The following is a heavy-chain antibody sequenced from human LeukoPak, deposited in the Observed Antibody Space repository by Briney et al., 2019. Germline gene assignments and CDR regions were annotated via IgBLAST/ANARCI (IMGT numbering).Heavy chain of an antibody. D-gene: IGHD3-9*01. CDR1: GYTFTNYY. CDR2: INRNGGST. CDR3: ASGEPKYYDILTGYYPFDY. Sequence: ASVKVSCKASGYTFTNYYMHWVRQAPGQGLEWMGIINRNGGSTSYAQKFQGRVIMTRDTSTSTVYMELSSLRSEDTAVYSCASGEPKYYDILTGYYPFDYWGQGTLVTVPS. J-gene: IGHJ4*02. V-gene: IGHV1-46*01.